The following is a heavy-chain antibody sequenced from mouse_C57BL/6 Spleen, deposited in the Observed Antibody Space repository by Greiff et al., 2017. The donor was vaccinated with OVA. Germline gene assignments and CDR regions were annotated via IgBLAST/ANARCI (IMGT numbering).Heavy chain of an antibody. V-gene: IGHV1-18*01. CDR1: GYTFTDYN. D-gene: IGHD3-2*02. J-gene: IGHJ2*01. CDR2: INPNNGGT. CDR3: ARSPSSGFSFDY. Sequence: EVQLQQSGPELVKPGASVKIPCKASGYTFTDYNMDWVKQSPGKSLEWIGDINPNNGGTIYNQKFKGKATLTVDKSSSTAYMELRSLTSEDTAVYYCARSPSSGFSFDYWGPGTTLTVSS.